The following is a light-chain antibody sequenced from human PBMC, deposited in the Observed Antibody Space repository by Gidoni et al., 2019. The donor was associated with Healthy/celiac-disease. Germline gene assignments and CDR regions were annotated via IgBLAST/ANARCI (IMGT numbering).Light chain of an antibody. CDR2: GAS. Sequence: EIVMTQSPATLSVSPGERATLSCRASQSVSSNLAWYQQKPGQAPRLLIYGASTRATGIPARFSGSGSGTEFTLNISSLQYEDFAVYYCQQDNNWPLTFGGGTKVEIK. CDR3: QQDNNWPLT. CDR1: QSVSSN. V-gene: IGKV3-15*01. J-gene: IGKJ4*01.